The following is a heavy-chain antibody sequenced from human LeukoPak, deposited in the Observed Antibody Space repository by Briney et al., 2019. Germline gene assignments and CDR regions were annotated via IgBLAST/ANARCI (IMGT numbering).Heavy chain of an antibody. CDR3: TRENRPFCPFAG. V-gene: IGHV4-4*02. D-gene: IGHD2/OR15-2a*01. CDR2: ISHDGTT. Sequence: SGTLSLTCGVSGGSIYITNYRSWARHAPGTGLDWIGEISHDGTTNYNPSLRSRVAMSLDRANNQFSLSLTSVTAADTAVYYCTRENRPFCPFAGWGQGVLVTASS. CDR1: GGSIYITNY. J-gene: IGHJ4*02.